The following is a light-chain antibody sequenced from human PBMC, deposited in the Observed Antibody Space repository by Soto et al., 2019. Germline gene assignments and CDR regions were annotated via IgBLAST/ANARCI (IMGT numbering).Light chain of an antibody. CDR1: QGIRSY. CDR2: AAS. V-gene: IGKV1-8*01. CDR3: QQYYSYPYT. J-gene: IGKJ2*01. Sequence: AIRMTQSPSSLSASTGDRVTITCRASQGIRSYLAWYQQKPGKAPKLLIYAASTWQSVVPSRFSGSGPGTDFTLTISCLQSEDFATYYCQQYYSYPYTLGQGTKLEIK.